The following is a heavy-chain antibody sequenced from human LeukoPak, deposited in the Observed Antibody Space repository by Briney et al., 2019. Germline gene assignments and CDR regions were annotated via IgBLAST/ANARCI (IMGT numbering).Heavy chain of an antibody. CDR3: ASGSSLWFGESYFDY. CDR2: IYYSGST. V-gene: IGHV4-59*01. J-gene: IGHJ4*02. CDR1: GGSISSYY. D-gene: IGHD3-10*01. Sequence: SETLSLTCTVSGGSISSYYWSWIRQPPGKGLEWIGYIYYSGSTNYNPSLKSRVTISVDTSKNQFSLKLSSVTAAGTAVYYCASGSSLWFGESYFDYWGQGTLVTVSS.